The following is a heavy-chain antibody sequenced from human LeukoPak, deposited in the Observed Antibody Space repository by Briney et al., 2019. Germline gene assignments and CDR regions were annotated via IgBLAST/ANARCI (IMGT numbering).Heavy chain of an antibody. V-gene: IGHV3-23*01. Sequence: GGSLRLSCAASGFIFSNDDLNWVRQAPGKGLEWVAGMSGDGRRTDYAGSVKGRFTISRDNSRDTLSLQMNSLRVEDTGVYYCAKDLGDGDYYESSDYSGAFDMWGQGTMVTVSS. CDR3: AKDLGDGDYYESSDYSGAFDM. D-gene: IGHD3-22*01. CDR1: GFIFSNDD. CDR2: MSGDGRRT. J-gene: IGHJ3*02.